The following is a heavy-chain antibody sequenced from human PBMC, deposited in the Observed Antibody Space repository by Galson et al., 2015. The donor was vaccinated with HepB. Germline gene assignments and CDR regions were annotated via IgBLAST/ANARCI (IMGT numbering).Heavy chain of an antibody. Sequence: SLRLSCAVSGSRVSESFLSWVRQVPGKGLEYVSDIYPSGATYYRDSVRGRFTMSRDAFQNSLYLQMNNLRVEDTAIYFCARESNWAYDSWGTGTLVTVSS. CDR1: GSRVSESF. J-gene: IGHJ4*02. CDR3: ARESNWAYDS. CDR2: IYPSGAT. D-gene: IGHD3-16*01. V-gene: IGHV3-53*01.